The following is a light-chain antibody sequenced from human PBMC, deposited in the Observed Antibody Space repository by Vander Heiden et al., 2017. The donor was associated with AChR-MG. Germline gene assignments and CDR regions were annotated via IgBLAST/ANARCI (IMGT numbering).Light chain of an antibody. CDR3: QSYDNTLSGWV. Sequence: QSVLTQPPPVSGAPGQRVTIPCSGSSSNIGAGYDVHWYQQLPGAAPKLLIYGNTNRPSGVPDRFSGSKSGTSASLAITGLQAEDEADYYCQSYDNTLSGWVFGGGTKLTVL. J-gene: IGLJ3*02. CDR1: SSNIGAGYD. CDR2: GNT. V-gene: IGLV1-40*01.